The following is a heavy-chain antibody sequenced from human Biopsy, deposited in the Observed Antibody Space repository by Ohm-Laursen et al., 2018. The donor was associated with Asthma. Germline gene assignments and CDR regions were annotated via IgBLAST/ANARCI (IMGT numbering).Heavy chain of an antibody. CDR3: ARGLDYSGRSGFDC. CDR2: MSYDGSIK. Sequence: SLRLSCAASGFTFSSYGMDWVRQAPGKGLEWVALMSYDGSIKDYADSVKGRFTISRDNSMNTLYLHMNSLRVEDTAVYYCARGLDYSGRSGFDCWGQGTLVTVSS. CDR1: GFTFSSYG. J-gene: IGHJ4*02. V-gene: IGHV3-33*05. D-gene: IGHD3-10*01.